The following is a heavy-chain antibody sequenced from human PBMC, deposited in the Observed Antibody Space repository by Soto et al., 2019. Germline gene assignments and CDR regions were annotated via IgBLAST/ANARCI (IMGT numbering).Heavy chain of an antibody. CDR1: GGTFSSYA. V-gene: IGHV1-69*06. Sequence: QVQLVQSGAEVKKPGSSVKVSCKASGGTFSSYAISWVRQAPGQGLEWMGGIIPIFGTANYAQKFQGRVTITADKSTSTAYMGLSSLRSEDTAVYYCASCTNGVLYYYYGMDVWGQGTTVTVSS. CDR3: ASCTNGVLYYYYGMDV. J-gene: IGHJ6*02. CDR2: IIPIFGTA. D-gene: IGHD2-8*01.